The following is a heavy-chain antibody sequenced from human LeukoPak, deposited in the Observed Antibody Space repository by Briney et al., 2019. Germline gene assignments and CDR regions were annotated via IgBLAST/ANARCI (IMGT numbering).Heavy chain of an antibody. Sequence: SETLSLTCAVYGGSFSGYYWSWIRQPPGKGLEWIGEINHSGSTNYNPSLKSRVTISVDTSKNQFSLKLSSVTTADTAVYYCAGPGSSSTSLYHYWGQGTLVTVSS. CDR2: INHSGST. D-gene: IGHD2-2*01. V-gene: IGHV4-34*01. CDR1: GGSFSGYY. CDR3: AGPGSSSTSLYHY. J-gene: IGHJ4*02.